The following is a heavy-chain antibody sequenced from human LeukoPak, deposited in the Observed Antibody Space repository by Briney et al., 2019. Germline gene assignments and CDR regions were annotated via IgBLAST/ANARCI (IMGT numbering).Heavy chain of an antibody. Sequence: SETLSLTCSVSGGSISSYYWGWIRQPPGKGLEWIGSIYYSGSTYYNPSLKSRVTISVDTSKNQFSLKLSSVTAADTAVYYCARCPGVLRYFGVVGYYYYMDVWGKGTTVTVSS. CDR1: GGSISSYY. CDR3: ARCPGVLRYFGVVGYYYYMDV. CDR2: IYYSGST. D-gene: IGHD3-9*01. J-gene: IGHJ6*03. V-gene: IGHV4-39*07.